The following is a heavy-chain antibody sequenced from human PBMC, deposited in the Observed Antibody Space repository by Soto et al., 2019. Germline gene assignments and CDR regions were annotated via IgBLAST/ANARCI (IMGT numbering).Heavy chain of an antibody. V-gene: IGHV4-39*01. Sequence: SETLSLTCTVSGNSISGTSSFWAWIRQPPGKNLEWIGSVYYTGSTYYNSSLKSRVSISIDTSKNQFSLSLNSVTAADTAVYYCARGVKYCSGGSCYRFDYWGQGTLVTVSS. CDR3: ARGVKYCSGGSCYRFDY. D-gene: IGHD2-15*01. CDR2: VYYTGST. J-gene: IGHJ4*02. CDR1: GNSISGTSSF.